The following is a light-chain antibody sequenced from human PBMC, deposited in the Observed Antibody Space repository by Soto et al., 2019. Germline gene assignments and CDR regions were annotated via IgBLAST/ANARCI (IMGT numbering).Light chain of an antibody. J-gene: IGKJ1*01. CDR3: QQTFNTPWT. Sequence: DILMTQSPSSLSSSVGDRVTITCRASQSITNYLNWYQQKPGKAPKLLIYSASSVQSGVPSRFSGSGSGTAFTLTISNLQPEDFASYYCQQTFNTPWTFGQGSRVEIK. V-gene: IGKV1-39*01. CDR1: QSITNY. CDR2: SAS.